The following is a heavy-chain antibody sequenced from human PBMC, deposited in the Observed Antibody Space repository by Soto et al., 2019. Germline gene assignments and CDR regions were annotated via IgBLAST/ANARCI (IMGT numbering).Heavy chain of an antibody. Sequence: SVKVSCKASGYTFTAYYMHWVRQAPGQGLEWMGWINPNSGGTNYAQKFQGRVTMTRDTSINTAYMELSRLRSDDTAVYYCARVHYDSVPADYWGQGTQVTVSS. J-gene: IGHJ4*02. CDR1: GYTFTAYY. CDR2: INPNSGGT. V-gene: IGHV1-2*02. D-gene: IGHD3-22*01. CDR3: ARVHYDSVPADY.